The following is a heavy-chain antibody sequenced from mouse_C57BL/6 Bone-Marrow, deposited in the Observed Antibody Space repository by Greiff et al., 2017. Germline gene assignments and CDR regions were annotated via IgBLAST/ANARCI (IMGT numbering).Heavy chain of an antibody. Sequence: QVQLKQSGAELVRPGTSVKVSCKASGYAFTNYLIEWVKQRPGQGLEWIGVINPGSGGTNYNEKFKGKATLTADKSSSTAYMQLRSLTSEDSAVYFCERSATVVAPFAYWGQGTLVTVSA. CDR2: INPGSGGT. CDR3: ERSATVVAPFAY. V-gene: IGHV1-54*01. J-gene: IGHJ3*01. CDR1: GYAFTNYL. D-gene: IGHD1-1*01.